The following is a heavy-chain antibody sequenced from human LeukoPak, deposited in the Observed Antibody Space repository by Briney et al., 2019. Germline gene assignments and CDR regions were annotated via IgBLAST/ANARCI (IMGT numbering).Heavy chain of an antibody. CDR1: GGSISSYY. CDR3: AGSDLDFWSGYYGSDY. CDR2: IYTSGST. D-gene: IGHD3-3*01. V-gene: IGHV4-4*07. J-gene: IGHJ4*02. Sequence: PSETLSLTCTVSGGSISSYYWSWIRQPAGKGLEWIGRIYTSGSTNYNPSLKSRVTMSVDTSKNQFSLKLSSVTAADTAVYYCAGSDLDFWSGYYGSDYWGQGTLVTVSS.